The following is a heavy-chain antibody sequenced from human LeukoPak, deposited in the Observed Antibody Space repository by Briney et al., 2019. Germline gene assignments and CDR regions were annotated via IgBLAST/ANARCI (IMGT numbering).Heavy chain of an antibody. V-gene: IGHV1-69*06. CDR3: ARGFERDYYDSSGYYTDDAFDI. CDR1: VGTFSSYA. Sequence: SVKVSCKASVGTFSSYAISWVRQAPGQGRQWMGGIIPIFGTANYAQKFQGRVTITADKSTSTAYMELSSLRSEDTAVYYCARGFERDYYDSSGYYTDDAFDIWGQGTMVTVSS. D-gene: IGHD3-22*01. CDR2: IIPIFGTA. J-gene: IGHJ3*02.